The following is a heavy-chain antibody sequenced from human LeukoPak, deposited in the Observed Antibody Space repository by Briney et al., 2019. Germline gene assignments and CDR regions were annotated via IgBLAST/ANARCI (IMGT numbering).Heavy chain of an antibody. CDR3: AKDHRLLSTAGPLNS. J-gene: IGHJ5*02. V-gene: IGHV3-23*01. CDR2: ISSRGGST. CDR1: GFTFSSYG. D-gene: IGHD5/OR15-5a*01. Sequence: PGGSLRLSCAASGFTFSSYGMNWVRQAPGKGLEWVSTISSRGGSTYYADSVKGRFTISRDNSKNTLFLQMNSLRAEDTAVYHCAKDHRLLSTAGPLNSWGQGILVTVSS.